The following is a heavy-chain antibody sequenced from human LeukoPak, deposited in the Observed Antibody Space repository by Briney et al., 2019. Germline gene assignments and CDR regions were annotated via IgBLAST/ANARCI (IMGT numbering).Heavy chain of an antibody. Sequence: SETLSLTCAVYGGSFSGNYWAWIRQPPGKGLEWIGELNDSGSTNYNPSLKSRVTISLDTSKNQFSLRLSSVTAADTAVYYCATPIGDSSGSEEWGQGTLVTVSS. CDR3: ATPIGDSSGSEE. V-gene: IGHV4-34*01. J-gene: IGHJ4*02. D-gene: IGHD6-25*01. CDR2: LNDSGST. CDR1: GGSFSGNY.